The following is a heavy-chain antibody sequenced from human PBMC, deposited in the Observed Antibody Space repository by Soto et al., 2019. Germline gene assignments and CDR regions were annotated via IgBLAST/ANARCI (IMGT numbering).Heavy chain of an antibody. CDR1: GFSVSSNS. CDR3: ARELSGSWYNWFGP. CDR2: IHSDVTT. V-gene: IGHV3-53*01. D-gene: IGHD5-12*01. J-gene: IGHJ5*02. Sequence: GGSLRLSCAASGFSVSSNSMSWVRQAPGKGLEWVSVIHSDVTTYYADSVKGRFIISRDNSKDTLYLQMNRLRAEDTAVYYCARELSGSWYNWFGPWGQGTLVTVSS.